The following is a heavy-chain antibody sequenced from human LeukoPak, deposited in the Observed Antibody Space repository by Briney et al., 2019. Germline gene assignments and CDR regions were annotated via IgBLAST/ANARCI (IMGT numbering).Heavy chain of an antibody. Sequence: GGSLRLSCAVSGFTFRSSAMSWVRQAPGKGLEWVSGISASGGSTYYADSVKGRFTISRDNSKNTLYLQMNSLRAEDTAIYYCAKDGRSTTPGYWGQGTLVTVSP. CDR1: GFTFRSSA. V-gene: IGHV3-23*01. CDR2: ISASGGST. D-gene: IGHD2/OR15-2a*01. CDR3: AKDGRSTTPGY. J-gene: IGHJ4*02.